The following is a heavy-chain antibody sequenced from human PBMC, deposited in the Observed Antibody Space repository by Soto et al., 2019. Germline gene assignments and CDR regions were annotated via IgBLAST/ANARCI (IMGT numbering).Heavy chain of an antibody. CDR3: ARDHGVYGSGSLNY. J-gene: IGHJ4*02. Sequence: QVQLVQSGAEVKKPGSSVKVSCKASGGTFSSYTISWVRQAPGQGLEWMGRIIPILGIANYEQNFQGRVTNTEYKSTRTVYMGVSSLGSEDTGVYYWARDHGVYGSGSLNYWEQGTLVPVFS. D-gene: IGHD3-10*01. CDR2: IIPILGIA. V-gene: IGHV1-69*08. CDR1: GGTFSSYT.